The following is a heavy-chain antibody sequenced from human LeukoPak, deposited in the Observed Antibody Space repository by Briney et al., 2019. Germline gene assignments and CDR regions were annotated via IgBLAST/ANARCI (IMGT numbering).Heavy chain of an antibody. V-gene: IGHV4-4*02. CDR3: ARAKSGWYGIFDY. J-gene: IGHJ4*02. CDR1: GGSISSSNW. Sequence: PSETLSLTCAVSGGSISSSNWWSWVRQPPGKGLEWIGEIYHSGSTNYNPSLKSRVTISVDKSKNQFSLKLSSVTAADTAVYYCARAKSGWYGIFDYWGQGTLVTVSS. CDR2: IYHSGST. D-gene: IGHD6-19*01.